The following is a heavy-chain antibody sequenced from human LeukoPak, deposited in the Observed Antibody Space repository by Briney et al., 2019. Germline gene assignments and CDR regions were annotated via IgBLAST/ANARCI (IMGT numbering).Heavy chain of an antibody. V-gene: IGHV1-18*04. D-gene: IGHD2-8*01. CDR2: ISAYNGNR. CDR1: GYTFTDYY. CDR3: ARDCTNGVCSTFDY. J-gene: IGHJ4*02. Sequence: RASVKVSCKASGYTFTDYYMHWVRQAPGQGLEWMGWISAYNGNRNYAQELQGRVTMTTDTSTSTAYMELRSLRSDDTAVYYCARDCTNGVCSTFDYWGQGTLVTVSS.